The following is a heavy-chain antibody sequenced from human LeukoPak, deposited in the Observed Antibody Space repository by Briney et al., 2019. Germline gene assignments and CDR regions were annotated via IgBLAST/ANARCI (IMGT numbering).Heavy chain of an antibody. J-gene: IGHJ6*02. V-gene: IGHV3-21*01. CDR3: ARAGDILLVSYFHYYGMDV. D-gene: IGHD7-27*01. CDR1: GFTFSSYA. CDR2: ISSTSNYI. Sequence: GGSLRLSCAASGFTFSSYAMSWVRQAPGKGLEWVSSISSTSNYIYYAESVKGRFAVSRDNAKNSLYLQMNSLRADDTAVYYCARAGDILLVSYFHYYGMDVWGQGTTVIVSS.